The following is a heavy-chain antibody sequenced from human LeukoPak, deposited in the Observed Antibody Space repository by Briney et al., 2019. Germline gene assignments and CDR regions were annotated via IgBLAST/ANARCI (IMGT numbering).Heavy chain of an antibody. CDR2: FDPEDDET. CDR3: ARESTRVESIAARRDAFDI. Sequence: ASVKVSCKVSGYTLTELSMHWVRQAPGKGLEWMGGFDPEDDETIYAQKFQGRVTMTEDTSTDTAYMELSSLRSEDTAVYYCARESTRVESIAARRDAFDIWGQGTMVTVSS. CDR1: GYTLTELS. D-gene: IGHD6-6*01. J-gene: IGHJ3*02. V-gene: IGHV1-24*01.